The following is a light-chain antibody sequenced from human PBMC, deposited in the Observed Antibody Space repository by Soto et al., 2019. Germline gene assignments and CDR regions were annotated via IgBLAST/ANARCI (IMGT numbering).Light chain of an antibody. Sequence: QSALTQPPSASGSPGQSVTISCTGTSSDVGGYNYVSWYQQHPGKAPKVMIYEVSKRPSGVPDRFSGSKSDNTASLTVSGLQAEDEADYYCSSYAGSNLVFGGGTKVTVL. CDR2: EVS. CDR3: SSYAGSNLV. CDR1: SSDVGGYNY. V-gene: IGLV2-8*01. J-gene: IGLJ2*01.